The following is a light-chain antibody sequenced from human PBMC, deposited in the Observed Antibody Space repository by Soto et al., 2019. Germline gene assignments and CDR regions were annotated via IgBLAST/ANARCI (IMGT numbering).Light chain of an antibody. CDR2: EVN. V-gene: IGLV2-8*01. J-gene: IGLJ1*01. CDR1: SSDVGGYNY. CDR3: TSYAGGNNV. Sequence: QSALTQPPSASGSPGQSVTISCTGTSSDVGGYNYVSWYQQYSGKVPKLMVYEVNKRPSGVPDRFSGSKSGNTASLTVSGLQAEDEADYYCTSYAGGNNVFGTGTKVTVL.